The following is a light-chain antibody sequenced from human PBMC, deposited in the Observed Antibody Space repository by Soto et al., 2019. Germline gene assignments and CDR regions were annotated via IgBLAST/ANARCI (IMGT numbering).Light chain of an antibody. CDR1: QTIKNNY. CDR2: GAS. J-gene: IGKJ4*02. V-gene: IGKV3-20*01. CDR3: QQYGTSPLT. Sequence: ETVLTQSPGTLSLSPGEGATLSCRASQTIKNNYLAWYQQRRGLPPRLLVYGASGRATGIPDRFSGSGSGTDFTLTITSLEPEDFAVYYCQQYGTSPLTFGGGTKVEIK.